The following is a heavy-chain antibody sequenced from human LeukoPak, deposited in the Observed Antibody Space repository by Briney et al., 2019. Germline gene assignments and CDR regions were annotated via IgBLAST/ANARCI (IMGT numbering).Heavy chain of an antibody. CDR3: ARALPWAYGGNSYAFDI. J-gene: IGHJ3*02. Sequence: SETLSLTCTVSGGSISSYYWSWSRQPPGKGLEWIGYIYYSGSTNYNPSLKSRVTISVDTSKNQFSLKLSSVTAADTAVYYCARALPWAYGGNSYAFDIWGQGTMVTVSS. CDR1: GGSISSYY. CDR2: IYYSGST. V-gene: IGHV4-59*01. D-gene: IGHD4-23*01.